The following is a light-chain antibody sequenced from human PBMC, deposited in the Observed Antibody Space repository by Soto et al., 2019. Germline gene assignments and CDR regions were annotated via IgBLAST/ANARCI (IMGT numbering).Light chain of an antibody. Sequence: EIVLTQSPGTLSLSPGKRATLSCRVSQSVSSSYLAWYQQKPGQTPRLLIHGVSSRATGIPDRFSGSGSGTDFTLTISRLEPEDFAVYYCHQYGKSPWTFDQGTKVEIK. CDR1: QSVSSSY. CDR2: GVS. V-gene: IGKV3-20*01. CDR3: HQYGKSPWT. J-gene: IGKJ1*01.